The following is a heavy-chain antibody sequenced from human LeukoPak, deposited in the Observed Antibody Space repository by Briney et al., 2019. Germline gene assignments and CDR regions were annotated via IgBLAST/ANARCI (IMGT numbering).Heavy chain of an antibody. CDR1: GGSISSYY. J-gene: IGHJ2*01. Sequence: PSETLSLTCTVSGGSISSYYWSWIRQPPGKRLEWIGYIYYSGSTNYNPSLKSRVTISVDTSKNQLSLKLSSVTAADTAVYYCARRLGYFDLWGRGTLVTVSS. CDR3: ARRLGYFDL. V-gene: IGHV4-59*12. CDR2: IYYSGST. D-gene: IGHD3-22*01.